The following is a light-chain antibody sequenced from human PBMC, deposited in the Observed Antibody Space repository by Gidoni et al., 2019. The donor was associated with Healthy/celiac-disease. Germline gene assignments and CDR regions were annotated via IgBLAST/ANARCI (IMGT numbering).Light chain of an antibody. Sequence: DIQMTHSPSSLSASVGDRVTITCRASQSISSYLNWYQQKPGKAPKLVIYAASSLQGGVPSRFSGSGSGTDFTLTISSLQPEDFATYYCQQSYSTPRTFGGGTKVEIK. J-gene: IGKJ4*01. CDR2: AAS. CDR1: QSISSY. CDR3: QQSYSTPRT. V-gene: IGKV1-39*01.